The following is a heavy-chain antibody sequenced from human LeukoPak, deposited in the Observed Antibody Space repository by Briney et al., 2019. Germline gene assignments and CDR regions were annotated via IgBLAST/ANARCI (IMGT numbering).Heavy chain of an antibody. CDR2: IKPSSGAT. D-gene: IGHD3-22*01. J-gene: IGHJ4*02. Sequence: ASVKVSYKASGYTFSGHYMHWVRQAPGQGLEWMGWIKPSSGATNYAQKFRGRVTMTRDTSNRTSYMGLSRLRSDDTALYYCASCYYDSSGYSYFDYWGQGTLVTVSS. CDR1: GYTFSGHY. V-gene: IGHV1-2*02. CDR3: ASCYYDSSGYSYFDY.